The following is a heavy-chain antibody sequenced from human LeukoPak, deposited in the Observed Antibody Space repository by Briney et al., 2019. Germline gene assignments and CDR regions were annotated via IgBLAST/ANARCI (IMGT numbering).Heavy chain of an antibody. J-gene: IGHJ6*03. D-gene: IGHD3-16*01. CDR3: ARQDALGKYPPPYYMDV. Sequence: PSETLSLTCTVSGGSISSYNWNWIRQPPGKGVEWIGYISESGSTNYNSSLENRVTLSLDTSKNEISLNLRSATVADTAVYYCARQDALGKYPPPYYMDVWGKGTTVIVS. V-gene: IGHV4-59*08. CDR1: GGSISSYN. CDR2: ISESGST.